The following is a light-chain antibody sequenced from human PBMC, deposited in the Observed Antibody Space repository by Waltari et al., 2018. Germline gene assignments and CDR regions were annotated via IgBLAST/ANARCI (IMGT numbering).Light chain of an antibody. J-gene: IGLJ2*01. CDR3: LSYDSRLSAWV. CDR1: SSNIGDYY. V-gene: IGLV1-40*01. Sequence: QSVLTQPPSVSGAPGQRVTISCAGSSSNIGDYYVSWYQQLPGTTPKLLIYQDNKRPSWVSDRCSGSKSGTSDSLIVTGLQTEDEADYYCLSYDSRLSAWVFGGGTRLTVL. CDR2: QDN.